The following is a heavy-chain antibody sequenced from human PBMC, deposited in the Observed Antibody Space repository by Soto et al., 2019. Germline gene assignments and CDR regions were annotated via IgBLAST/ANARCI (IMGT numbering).Heavy chain of an antibody. CDR2: IKQDGSEQ. CDR1: GFTFSSYW. D-gene: IGHD1-26*01. V-gene: IGHV3-7*03. J-gene: IGHJ4*02. CDR3: ASSREGAPDY. Sequence: GGSLRLSCAASGFTFSSYWMSWVRQAPGKGLEWVANIKQDGSEQYYVDSVKGRFTISRDNAKNSLYLQMNSLRAEDAAVYYCASSREGAPDYWGQGTLVTVSS.